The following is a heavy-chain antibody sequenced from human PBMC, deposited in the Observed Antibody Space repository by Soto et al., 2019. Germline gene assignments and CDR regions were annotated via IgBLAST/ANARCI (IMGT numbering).Heavy chain of an antibody. CDR2: IWYDGGKK. J-gene: IGHJ4*02. CDR3: ARDDYGDYVKIDY. CDR1: GFTFSSDG. Sequence: GGSLRLSCAPSGFTFSSDGMHWVRQAPGKGREWVAIIWYDGGKKYYADSVKGRFTISRDISKNTLYLQMNSLRAEDTAVYYCARDDYGDYVKIDYWGQGTLVTVSS. V-gene: IGHV3-33*01. D-gene: IGHD4-17*01.